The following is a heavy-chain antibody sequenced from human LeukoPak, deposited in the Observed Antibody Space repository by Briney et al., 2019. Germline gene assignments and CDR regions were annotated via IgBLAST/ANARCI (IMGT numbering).Heavy chain of an antibody. CDR1: GGSIGSSSYY. D-gene: IGHD2-2*01. CDR3: ARRWAAMPFDY. J-gene: IGHJ4*02. Sequence: PSETLSLTCTVSGGSIGSSSYYWGWIRQPPGKGLEWIGSIYYSGSTYYNPSLKSRVTISVDTSKNQFSLKLSSVTAADTAVYYCARRWAAMPFDYWGQGTLVTVSS. V-gene: IGHV4-39*01. CDR2: IYYSGST.